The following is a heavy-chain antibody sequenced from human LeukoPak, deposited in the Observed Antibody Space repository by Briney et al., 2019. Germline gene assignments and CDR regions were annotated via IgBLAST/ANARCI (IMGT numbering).Heavy chain of an antibody. CDR3: AKDKVTY. J-gene: IGHJ4*02. V-gene: IGHV3-7*01. CDR1: GFTFSNYY. Sequence: GGSLRLSCAASGFTFSNYYMSWVRQAPGKGLEWVVHINKDGSEKYYVDSVKGRFTISRDNAKNSLYLQMNSLRVEDTAVYYCAKDKVTYWGRGTLVTVSS. CDR2: INKDGSEK.